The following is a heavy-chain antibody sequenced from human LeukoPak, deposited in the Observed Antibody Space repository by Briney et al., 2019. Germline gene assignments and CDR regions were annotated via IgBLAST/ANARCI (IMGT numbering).Heavy chain of an antibody. CDR3: ARKVGNTRLDP. J-gene: IGHJ5*02. CDR2: IYYSGSSGST. D-gene: IGHD7-27*01. CDR1: GGSIRNYY. Sequence: PSETLSLTCTISGGSIRNYYWTWIRQTPGKGPEWIGYIYYSGSSGSTNYNPSLKSRVTISVDMSKNQFSLRLSSVTAADTAVYYCARKVGNTRLDPWGQGTLVTVSS. V-gene: IGHV4-59*01.